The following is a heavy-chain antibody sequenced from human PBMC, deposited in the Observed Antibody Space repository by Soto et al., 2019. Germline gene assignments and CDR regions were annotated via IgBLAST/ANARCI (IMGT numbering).Heavy chain of an antibody. V-gene: IGHV4-34*01. CDR1: GGSFTDYD. Sequence: QVQLQQWGAGLLKPSETLSLNCAVLGGSFTDYDWTWVRQSPGRGLEWIGEVSQSGRITYNPSLKSRFTISGDTAENQFSLRLTSVTAADTAVYYCAGYSSSFVAFEVWGHGTEVTVSS. CDR3: AGYSSSFVAFEV. J-gene: IGHJ3*01. D-gene: IGHD3-10*01. CDR2: VSQSGRI.